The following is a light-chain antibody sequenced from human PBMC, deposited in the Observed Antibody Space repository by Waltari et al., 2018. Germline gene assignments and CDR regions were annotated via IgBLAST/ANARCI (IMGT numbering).Light chain of an antibody. CDR3: YSTDSSGNEQA. CDR2: EDT. V-gene: IGLV3-10*01. Sequence: SYVLTKPPSLSVSPGQTARITCSGDALPTNSVSWDQQKSGQAPVQVMSEDTKRPSGIPERFTGSSSGTLATLTISGAQVDDEADYYCYSTDSSGNEQAFGGGTRLTVL. J-gene: IGLJ3*02. CDR1: ALPTNS.